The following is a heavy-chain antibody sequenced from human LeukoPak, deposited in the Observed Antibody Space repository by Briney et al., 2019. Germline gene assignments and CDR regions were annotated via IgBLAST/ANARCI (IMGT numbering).Heavy chain of an antibody. Sequence: SETLSLTCTVSGGSISSGAYFWRWIRQHPRKGLEWPGYIYYSGSTYYNPSLKSRVTISVDKSKNQFSLKLSSVTAADTAVYYCARDGTDYYDSSGYYSYAFDYWGQGTLVTVSS. CDR3: ARDGTDYYDSSGYYSYAFDY. J-gene: IGHJ4*02. D-gene: IGHD3-22*01. CDR2: IYYSGST. V-gene: IGHV4-31*03. CDR1: GGSISSGAYF.